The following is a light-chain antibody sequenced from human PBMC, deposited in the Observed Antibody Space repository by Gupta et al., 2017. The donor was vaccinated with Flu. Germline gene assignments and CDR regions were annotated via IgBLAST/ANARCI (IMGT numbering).Light chain of an antibody. J-gene: IGLJ1*01. Sequence: TISSTGTSSDVGSYNLVSWYQQHPGKAPKLMIYEVSKRPSGVSKRFSGSKSGNTASLTISGLQAEDEADYYCCSYAGSSTLEVFGTGTKVTVL. CDR1: SSDVGSYNL. CDR3: CSYAGSSTLEV. V-gene: IGLV2-23*02. CDR2: EVS.